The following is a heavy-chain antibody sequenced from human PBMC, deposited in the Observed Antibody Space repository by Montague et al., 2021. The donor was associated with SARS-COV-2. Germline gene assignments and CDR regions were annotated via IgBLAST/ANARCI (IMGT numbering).Heavy chain of an antibody. V-gene: IGHV4-39*07. Sequence: SETLSLTCTVSGGSISSTSYYWGWVRQPPGKGLEWIGSIYHSGSAYFNPSLKSRVTISIDTSKNQFSLKVNSVTAADTAVYYCARVPDSGTYRSGDYWGQGTLVTVSS. D-gene: IGHD1-26*01. CDR1: GGSISSTSYY. CDR3: ARVPDSGTYRSGDY. J-gene: IGHJ4*02. CDR2: IYHSGSA.